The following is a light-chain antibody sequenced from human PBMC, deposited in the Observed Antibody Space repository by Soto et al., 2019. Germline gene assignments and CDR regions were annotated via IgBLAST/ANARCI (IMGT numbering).Light chain of an antibody. CDR3: QQYGSSFT. Sequence: EIALTQSPGTLSLSPGERATLSCRASQSVSSSYLAWYQQKPGQAPRLLINGASSRATGIPDRFSGSGSGTDFTLTISRLEPEDFAVYYCQQYGSSFTFGPGTKVDIK. CDR1: QSVSSSY. V-gene: IGKV3-20*01. J-gene: IGKJ3*01. CDR2: GAS.